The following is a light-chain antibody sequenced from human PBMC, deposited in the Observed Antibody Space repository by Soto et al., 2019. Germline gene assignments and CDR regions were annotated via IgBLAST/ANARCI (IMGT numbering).Light chain of an antibody. CDR1: SSDVGGYSH. J-gene: IGLJ2*01. CDR3: RSFATTYTPML. CDR2: DVS. Sequence: QSALTQPASVSGSPGQSITISCTGTSSDVGGYSHVSWYQQHPGEAPKLMIYDVSARPSGISNRFFGSKAADTASLTISGLQAEDEAAYYCRSFATTYTPMLFGGVTKVTVL. V-gene: IGLV2-14*03.